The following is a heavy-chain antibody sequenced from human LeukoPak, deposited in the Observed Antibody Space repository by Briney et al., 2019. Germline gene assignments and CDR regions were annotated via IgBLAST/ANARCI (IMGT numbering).Heavy chain of an antibody. CDR1: GFTFGDYG. Sequence: GGSLRLSCTASGFTFGDYGMSWFRQAPGKGLEWVGSIRSKAYGGTTEYAASVKGRFSISRDDSKSIAYLEMNSLKTDDTAVHYCTRGPSTHYYDSSGYVDIWGQGTMVTVSS. CDR2: IRSKAYGGTT. J-gene: IGHJ3*02. CDR3: TRGPSTHYYDSSGYVDI. V-gene: IGHV3-49*03. D-gene: IGHD3-22*01.